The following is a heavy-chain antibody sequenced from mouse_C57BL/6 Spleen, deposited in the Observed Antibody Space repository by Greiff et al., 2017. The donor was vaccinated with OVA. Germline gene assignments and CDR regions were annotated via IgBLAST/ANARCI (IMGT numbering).Heavy chain of an antibody. J-gene: IGHJ4*01. V-gene: IGHV1-50*01. CDR3: ARRYYGSGRYYAMDY. CDR1: GYTFTSYW. Sequence: QVQLQQPGAELVKPGASVKLSCKASGYTFTSYWMQWVNQRPGQGLEWIGEIDPSDSYTNYNQKFKGKATLTVDTSSSTAYMQLSSLTSEDSAVYYCARRYYGSGRYYAMDYWGQGTSVTVSS. CDR2: IDPSDSYT. D-gene: IGHD1-1*01.